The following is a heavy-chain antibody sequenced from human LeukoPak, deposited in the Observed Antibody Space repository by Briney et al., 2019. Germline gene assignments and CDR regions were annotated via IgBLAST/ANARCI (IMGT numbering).Heavy chain of an antibody. J-gene: IGHJ4*02. V-gene: IGHV4-39*01. CDR1: GNPISNDFYY. CDR3: ARHNAPRRVGFDF. CDR2: LSHGGNT. D-gene: IGHD3-10*01. Sequence: SETLSLTCTVTGNPISNDFYYWGWIRQPPGKGLEWMACLSHGGNTWYNPSLESRLTISVDTSKNQFSLKFNSVTAADTALYWCARHNAPRRVGFDFWGQGILVTVSS.